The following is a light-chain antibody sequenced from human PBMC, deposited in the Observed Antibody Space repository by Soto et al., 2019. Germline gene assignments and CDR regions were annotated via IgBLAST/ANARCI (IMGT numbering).Light chain of an antibody. Sequence: QSALTQPTSASGSPGQSVTISCTGTSSDVGGYNYVSWYQQHPGKAPKLMIYEVSKRPSGVPDRFSGSKSGNTASLTVSGLQAEDEADYYCSSYAGSNNSVFGGGTKLTLL. CDR3: SSYAGSNNSV. CDR1: SSDVGGYNY. J-gene: IGLJ2*01. V-gene: IGLV2-8*01. CDR2: EVS.